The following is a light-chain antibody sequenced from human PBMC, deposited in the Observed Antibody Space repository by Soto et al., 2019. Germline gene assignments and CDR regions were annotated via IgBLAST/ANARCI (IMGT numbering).Light chain of an antibody. CDR2: GAS. V-gene: IGKV3-15*01. CDR1: QSVSSN. Sequence: EIVMTQSPATRSVSPGERATLSCRASQSVSSNLAWYQQKPGQAPRLLIYGASTRATGIPARFSGSRSGTEFTLTISSLQSEDFAVYYCQQYNNWPPVTFGQGTRLEIK. CDR3: QQYNNWPPVT. J-gene: IGKJ5*01.